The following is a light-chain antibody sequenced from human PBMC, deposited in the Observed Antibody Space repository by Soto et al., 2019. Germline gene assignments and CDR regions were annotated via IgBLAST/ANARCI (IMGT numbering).Light chain of an antibody. CDR1: QSVGSY. V-gene: IGKV3-11*01. CDR3: QQRSNWPPIT. J-gene: IGKJ5*01. CDR2: DSS. Sequence: EIVLTQSPATLSLSPGERATLSCRASQSVGSYLAWYQQKPGQAPRLLICDSSNRATGIPARFSGSGSGTGFTLTISSLEPEDFAIYYCQQRSNWPPITFGQGTRLEIK.